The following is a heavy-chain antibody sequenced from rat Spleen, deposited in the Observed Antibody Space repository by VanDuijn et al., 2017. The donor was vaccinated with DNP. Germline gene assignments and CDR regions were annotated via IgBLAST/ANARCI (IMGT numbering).Heavy chain of an antibody. V-gene: IGHV3-3*01. D-gene: IGHD1-2*01. J-gene: IGHJ3*01. CDR3: ARSDYYGSYRPFAY. Sequence: EVQLQESGPGLVKPSQSLSLTCSVTGYSITSNYWAWIRKFPGNKLEWMGYINSAGSTNYNPSLKSRISLTRDTSKNQFFLQLNSVTTDDTAIYYCARSDYYGSYRPFAYWGQGTLVTVSS. CDR1: GYSITSNY. CDR2: INSAGST.